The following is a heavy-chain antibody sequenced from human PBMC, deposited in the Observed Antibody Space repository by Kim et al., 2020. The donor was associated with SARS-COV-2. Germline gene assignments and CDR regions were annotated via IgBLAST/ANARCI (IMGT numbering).Heavy chain of an antibody. D-gene: IGHD6-19*01. Sequence: ASVKVSCKASGYTFTSYAMHWVRQAPGQRLEWMGWINAGNGNTKYSQKFQGRVTITRDTSASTAYMELSSLRSEDTAVYYCARGPPYSSGWYGGSWFDPWGQGTLVTVSS. V-gene: IGHV1-3*01. CDR3: ARGPPYSSGWYGGSWFDP. J-gene: IGHJ5*02. CDR1: GYTFTSYA. CDR2: INAGNGNT.